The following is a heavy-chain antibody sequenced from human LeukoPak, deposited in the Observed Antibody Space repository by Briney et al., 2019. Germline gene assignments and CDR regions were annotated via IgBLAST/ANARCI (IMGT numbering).Heavy chain of an antibody. CDR1: GFTFRDYE. D-gene: IGHD2/OR15-2a*01. V-gene: IGHV3-48*03. CDR3: ATNPKNRAGFFDF. Sequence: GGSLSHSCAASGFTFRDYEMNCVREAPGKALEGGSYITGSTTSTYYADSVKGRFTISRDNARNSLYLQMNSLRAENTAVYYCATNPKNRAGFFDFWGQGTLVTVSS. CDR2: ITGSTTST. J-gene: IGHJ4*02.